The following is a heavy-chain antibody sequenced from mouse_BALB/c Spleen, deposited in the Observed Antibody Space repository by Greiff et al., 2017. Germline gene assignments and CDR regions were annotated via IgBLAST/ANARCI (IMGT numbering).Heavy chain of an antibody. Sequence: QVQLQQSGAELARPGASVKLSCKASGYTFTSYWMQWVKQRPGQGLEWIGAIYPGDGDTRYTQKFKGKATLTADKSSSTAYMQLSSLASEDSAVYYCARGAYYGNCWYFDVWGAGTTVTVSS. CDR1: GYTFTSYW. V-gene: IGHV1-87*01. D-gene: IGHD2-10*01. J-gene: IGHJ1*01. CDR3: ARGAYYGNCWYFDV. CDR2: IYPGDGDT.